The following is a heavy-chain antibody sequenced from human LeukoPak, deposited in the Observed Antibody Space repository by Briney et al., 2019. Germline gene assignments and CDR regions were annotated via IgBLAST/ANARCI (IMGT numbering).Heavy chain of an antibody. V-gene: IGHV3-33*01. CDR3: ARYFDYHYMDV. J-gene: IGHJ6*03. Sequence: GGSLRLSCAASGFTFSDHGFHWVRQAPGKGLEWVALIWYAGNAKYYADSARGRFTISKDNSKNTLYLQMNRLRAEDTAVYYCARYFDYHYMDVWGKGTTVTVFS. CDR2: IWYAGNAK. CDR1: GFTFSDHG. D-gene: IGHD2/OR15-2a*01.